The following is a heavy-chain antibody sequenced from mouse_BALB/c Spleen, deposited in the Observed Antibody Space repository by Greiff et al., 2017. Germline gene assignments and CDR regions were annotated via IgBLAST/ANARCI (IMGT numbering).Heavy chain of an antibody. V-gene: IGHV1-14*01. Sequence: EVQLQQSGPELVKPGASVKMSCKASGYTFTSYVMHWVKQKPGQGLEWIGYINPYNDGTKYNEKFKGKATLTSDKSSSTAYMELSSLTSEDSAVYYCARGGVYDYDGEFAYWGQGTLVTVSA. CDR1: GYTFTSYV. CDR3: ARGGVYDYDGEFAY. D-gene: IGHD2-4*01. CDR2: INPYNDGT. J-gene: IGHJ3*01.